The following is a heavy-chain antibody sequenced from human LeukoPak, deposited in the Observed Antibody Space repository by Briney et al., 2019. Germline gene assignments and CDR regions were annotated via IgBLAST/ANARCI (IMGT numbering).Heavy chain of an antibody. D-gene: IGHD3-22*01. CDR3: ARDPPPYYYDFDY. J-gene: IGHJ4*02. Sequence: GGSLRLSCAASGFTFSSYGMSWVRQAPGKGLEWVSSISSSSSYIYYADSVKGRFTISRDNAKNSLYLQMNSLRAEDTAVYYCARDPPPYYYDFDYWGQGTLVTVSS. CDR2: ISSSSSYI. CDR1: GFTFSSYG. V-gene: IGHV3-21*01.